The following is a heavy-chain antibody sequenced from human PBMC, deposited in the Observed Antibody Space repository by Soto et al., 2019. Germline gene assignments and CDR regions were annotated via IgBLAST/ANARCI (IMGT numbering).Heavy chain of an antibody. Sequence: ASVKVSCKASGYTFTGYYMHWVRQAPGQGLEWMGWINPNSGGTNYAQKFQGWVTMTRDTSISTAYMELSRLRSDDTAVYYCARATIGGPGGYDYGGQGTLVTVSS. CDR3: ARATIGGPGGYDY. D-gene: IGHD1-26*01. J-gene: IGHJ4*02. V-gene: IGHV1-2*04. CDR2: INPNSGGT. CDR1: GYTFTGYY.